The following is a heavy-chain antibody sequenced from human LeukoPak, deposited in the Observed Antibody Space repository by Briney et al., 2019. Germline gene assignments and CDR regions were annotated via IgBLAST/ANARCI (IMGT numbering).Heavy chain of an antibody. CDR3: ARGVYVWWELHRNWFDP. Sequence: ASVKVSCKASGYTFTNYYMHWVRQAPGQGLEWMGIINPSGGSTSFAKKLQGRVIMTRDTSTSTVYMELSSLRSEDTAVYYCARGVYVWWELHRNWFDPWGQGTLVTVSS. J-gene: IGHJ5*02. V-gene: IGHV1-46*01. D-gene: IGHD1-26*01. CDR2: INPSGGST. CDR1: GYTFTNYY.